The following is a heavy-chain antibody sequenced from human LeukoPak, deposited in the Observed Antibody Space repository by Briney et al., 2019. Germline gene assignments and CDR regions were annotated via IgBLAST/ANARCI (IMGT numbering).Heavy chain of an antibody. J-gene: IGHJ4*02. CDR2: ISYDGSNK. D-gene: IGHD3-16*01. Sequence: GGSLRFSCAASGFTFSSYAMHWVRQAPGKGLEWVAVISYDGSNKYYADSVKGRFTISRDNSKNTLYLQMNSLRAEDTAVYYCARAPALRLEAGYWGQGTLVTVSS. CDR3: ARAPALRLEAGY. V-gene: IGHV3-30*04. CDR1: GFTFSSYA.